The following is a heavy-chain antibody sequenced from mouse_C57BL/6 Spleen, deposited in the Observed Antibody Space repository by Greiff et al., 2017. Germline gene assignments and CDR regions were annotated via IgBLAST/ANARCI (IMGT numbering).Heavy chain of an antibody. Sequence: VQLQQPGAELVKPGASVKVSCKASGYTFTSYWMHWVKQRPGQGLEWIGRLHPSDSDTNYNQKFKGKATLTVDKSSSTAYMQLSSLTSEDSAVYYCAIRYYGSSWGQGTLVTVSA. CDR1: GYTFTSYW. V-gene: IGHV1-74*01. J-gene: IGHJ3*01. D-gene: IGHD1-1*01. CDR3: AIRYYGSS. CDR2: LHPSDSDT.